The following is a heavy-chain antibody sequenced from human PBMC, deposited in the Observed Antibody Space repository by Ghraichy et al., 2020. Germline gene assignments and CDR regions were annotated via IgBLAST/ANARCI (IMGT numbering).Heavy chain of an antibody. CDR3: ARGGAGYGQGNDC. CDR2: IKQDGSEK. J-gene: IGHJ4*02. CDR1: GFTFSSYW. V-gene: IGHV3-7*01. D-gene: IGHD5-12*01. Sequence: GSLRLSCAASGFTFSSYWMSWVRQAPGKGLEWVANIKQDGSEKYYVDSVKGRFTISRDNAKNSLYLQMNSLRAEDTAVYYCARGGAGYGQGNDCWGQGTLVTVSS.